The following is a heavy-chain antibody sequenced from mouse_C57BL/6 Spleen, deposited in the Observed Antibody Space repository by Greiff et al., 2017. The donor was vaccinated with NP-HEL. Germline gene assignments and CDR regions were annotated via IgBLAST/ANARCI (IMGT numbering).Heavy chain of an antibody. J-gene: IGHJ2*01. V-gene: IGHV1-26*01. D-gene: IGHD2-4*01. CDR2: INPNNGGT. Sequence: VQLKQSGPELVKPGASVKISCKASGYTFTDYYMNWVKQSHGKSLEWIGDINPNNGGTSYNQKFKGKATLTVDKSSSTAYMELRSLTSADSAVYYCARGTYTYDYDFDYWGQGTTLTVSS. CDR3: ARGTYTYDYDFDY. CDR1: GYTFTDYY.